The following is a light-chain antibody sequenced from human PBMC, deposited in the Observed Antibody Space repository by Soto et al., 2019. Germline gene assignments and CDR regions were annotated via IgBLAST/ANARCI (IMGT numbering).Light chain of an antibody. CDR1: RASIGSNT. J-gene: IGLJ3*02. V-gene: IGLV1-44*01. CDR2: INN. CDR3: AAWDDSLSGPV. Sequence: QAVVTQPPSASGTPGQRVTISCSGSRASIGSNTVTWYQHLPGAAPKLLVYINNQRPSGVPDRFSGSKSDTSASLAISGLQFEDEAVYYCAAWDDSLSGPVFGGGTKLTVL.